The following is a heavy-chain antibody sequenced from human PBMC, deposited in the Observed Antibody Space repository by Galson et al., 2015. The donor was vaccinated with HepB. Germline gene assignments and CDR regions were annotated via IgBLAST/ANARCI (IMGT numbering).Heavy chain of an antibody. D-gene: IGHD6-13*01. CDR3: AKDRPRADYSSSWYGAFDI. J-gene: IGHJ3*02. CDR2: ISGSGGST. V-gene: IGHV3-23*01. Sequence: SLRLSCAASGFTFSSYAMSWVRQAPGKGLEWVSAISGSGGSTYYADSVKGRFTISRDNSKNTLYLQMNSLRAEDTAVYYCAKDRPRADYSSSWYGAFDIWGQGTMVTVSS. CDR1: GFTFSSYA.